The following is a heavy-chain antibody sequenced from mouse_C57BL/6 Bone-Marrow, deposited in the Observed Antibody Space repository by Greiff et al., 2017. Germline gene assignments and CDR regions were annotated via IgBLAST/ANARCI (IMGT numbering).Heavy chain of an antibody. J-gene: IGHJ2*01. CDR3: ARALPSYFDY. CDR1: GYTFTSYG. D-gene: IGHD6-1*01. CDR2: IYPRSGNT. Sequence: VQLQQSGAELARPGASVKLSCKASGYTFTSYGISWVKQRTGQGLEWIGEIYPRSGNTYYNEKFKGKATLTADKASSTADMELRSLTSEDSAVYFCARALPSYFDYWGQGTTLTVSS. V-gene: IGHV1-81*01.